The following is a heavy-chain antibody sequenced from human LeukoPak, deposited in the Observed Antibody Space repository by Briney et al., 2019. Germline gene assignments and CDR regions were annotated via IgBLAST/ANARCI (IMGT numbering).Heavy chain of an antibody. V-gene: IGHV1-18*01. CDR1: GYTFTSYG. Sequence: ASVKVSCKASGYTFTSYGISWVRQAPGQGLEWMGWISAYNGNTNYAQKLRGRVTMTTDTSTSTAYMELRSLRSDDTAVYYCAREVTKLRYFDWLSDYYYYGMDVWGQGTTVTVSS. CDR3: AREVTKLRYFDWLSDYYYYGMDV. D-gene: IGHD3-9*01. J-gene: IGHJ6*02. CDR2: ISAYNGNT.